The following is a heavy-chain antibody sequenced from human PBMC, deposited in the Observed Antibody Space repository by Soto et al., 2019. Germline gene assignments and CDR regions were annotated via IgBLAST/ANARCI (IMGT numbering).Heavy chain of an antibody. D-gene: IGHD2-2*01. V-gene: IGHV1-8*01. J-gene: IGHJ5*02. CDR1: GYTFTSYD. Sequence: EASVKVSCKASGYTFTSYDINWVRQATGQGLEWMGWMNPNSGNTGYAQKFQGRVTMTRNTSISTAYMELSSLRSEDTAVYYCARGFRRGYCSSTSCYHFWFDPWGQGTLVTVSS. CDR2: MNPNSGNT. CDR3: ARGFRRGYCSSTSCYHFWFDP.